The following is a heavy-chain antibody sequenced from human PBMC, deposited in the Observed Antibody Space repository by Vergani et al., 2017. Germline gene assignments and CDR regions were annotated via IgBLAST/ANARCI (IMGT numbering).Heavy chain of an antibody. CDR2: IKSTFDRGTT. D-gene: IGHD2-21*01. V-gene: IGHV3-15*02. Sequence: EVQLVESGGAIVKPGGSLRLSCVASGFSFRNDWMNWVRRTPGKGLEWVGRIKSTFDRGTTDYAAAVKGRFTISRDDSKNTLFLQMNGLKTEDIGVYYCTTDPRYCGDGSCYWLRDHHYYGMDVWGQGTTVTVSS. CDR1: GFSFRNDW. CDR3: TTDPRYCGDGSCYWLRDHHYYGMDV. J-gene: IGHJ6*02.